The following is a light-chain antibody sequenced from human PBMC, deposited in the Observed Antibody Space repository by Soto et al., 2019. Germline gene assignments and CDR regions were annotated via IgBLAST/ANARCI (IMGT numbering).Light chain of an antibody. CDR1: QSVSSR. J-gene: IGKJ4*01. V-gene: IGKV3D-15*01. CDR2: GAS. Sequence: EIVMTQSPATLSVSPGERATLSCRASQSVSSRLAWYQQKPGQAPRLLISGASSRATGIPDRFSGSGSGTDFILTISSLEPEDFAVYYCQQYNNWPLTFGGGTKVDIK. CDR3: QQYNNWPLT.